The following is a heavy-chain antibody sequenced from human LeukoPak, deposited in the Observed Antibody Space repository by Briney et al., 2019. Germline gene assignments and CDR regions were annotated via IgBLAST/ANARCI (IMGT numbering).Heavy chain of an antibody. CDR1: GFTFSGSA. Sequence: PGGSLRLSCAASGFTFSGSAMHWVRQASGKGLEWVGRIRSKANSYATAYAASVKGRFTISRDDSKNTAYLQMNSLKTEDTAVYYCTYAFWSGYYTRIFDYWGQGTLVAVSS. D-gene: IGHD3-3*01. V-gene: IGHV3-73*01. CDR3: TYAFWSGYYTRIFDY. CDR2: IRSKANSYAT. J-gene: IGHJ4*02.